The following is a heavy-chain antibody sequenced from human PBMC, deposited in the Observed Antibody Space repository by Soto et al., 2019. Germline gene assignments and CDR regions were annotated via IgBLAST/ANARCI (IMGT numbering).Heavy chain of an antibody. CDR2: ISYHGSNK. CDR1: GFTFSSYT. D-gene: IGHD1-26*01. Sequence: QVQLVESGGGVVQPGRSLRLSCAASGFTFSSYTMHWVRQAPGKGLEWVAVISYHGSNKYYADSVKGRFTISRDNSKNTLYLQMNSLRAEDTTVYYCARRVGAITYYFDYWGQGTLVTVSS. J-gene: IGHJ4*02. CDR3: ARRVGAITYYFDY. V-gene: IGHV3-30-3*01.